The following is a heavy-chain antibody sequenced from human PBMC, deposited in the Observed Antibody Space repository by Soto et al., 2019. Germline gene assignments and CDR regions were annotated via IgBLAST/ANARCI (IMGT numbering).Heavy chain of an antibody. CDR1: GFTFSSYA. Sequence: GGSLRLSCAASGFTFSSYAMSWVRQAPGKGLEWVSAISGSGGSTYYADSVKGRFTISRDNSKNTLYLQMNSLRAEDTAVYYCAKAGGSGSYYPQDFDYWGQGTLVTVSS. CDR3: AKAGGSGSYYPQDFDY. V-gene: IGHV3-23*01. J-gene: IGHJ4*02. CDR2: ISGSGGST. D-gene: IGHD3-10*01.